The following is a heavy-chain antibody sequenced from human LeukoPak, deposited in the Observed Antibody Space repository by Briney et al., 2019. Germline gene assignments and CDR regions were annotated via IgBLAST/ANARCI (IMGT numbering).Heavy chain of an antibody. Sequence: SQTLSLTCALSGDSVSSNSVAWNWIRQSPSRGLEWLGRTYYRSKWYNDYALSVKGRIGISPDTSRNQFSLQLNSLTPEDTAVYYCARAWNYVECFDYWGQGTLVTVSS. CDR3: ARAWNYVECFDY. J-gene: IGHJ4*02. D-gene: IGHD1-7*01. CDR1: GDSVSSNSVA. V-gene: IGHV6-1*01. CDR2: TYYRSKWYN.